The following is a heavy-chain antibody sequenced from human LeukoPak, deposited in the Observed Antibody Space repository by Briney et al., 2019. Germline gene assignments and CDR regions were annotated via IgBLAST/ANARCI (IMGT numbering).Heavy chain of an antibody. Sequence: SETLSLTCTVSGGSISSYYWSWIRQPPGKGLEWIGYIYYSGSTNYNPSLTSRVTMSVDTSKNQFSLKLSSVTAAETAVYYCARYSLYDYVWGSHRQTFAFDYWGQGTLVTVSS. CDR1: GGSISSYY. J-gene: IGHJ4*02. CDR2: IYYSGST. V-gene: IGHV4-59*01. D-gene: IGHD3-16*02. CDR3: ARYSLYDYVWGSHRQTFAFDY.